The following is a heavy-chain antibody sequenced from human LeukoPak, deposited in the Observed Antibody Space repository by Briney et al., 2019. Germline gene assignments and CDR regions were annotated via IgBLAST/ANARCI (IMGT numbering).Heavy chain of an antibody. D-gene: IGHD1-26*01. CDR1: GGSFSGYY. CDR3: ARGLGSGSYFGANWFDP. Sequence: SETLSLTCAVYGGSFSGYYWSWIRQPPGKGLEWIGEINRGGDTNYKSSLKSRVSISVDTSKNQISLKLSSVTAADTAVYYCARGLGSGSYFGANWFDPWGQGTLVTVSS. J-gene: IGHJ5*02. CDR2: INRGGDT. V-gene: IGHV4-34*01.